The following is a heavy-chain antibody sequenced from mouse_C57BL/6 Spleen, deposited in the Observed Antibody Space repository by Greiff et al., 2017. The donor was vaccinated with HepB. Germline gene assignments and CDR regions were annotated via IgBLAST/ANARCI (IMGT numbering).Heavy chain of an antibody. Sequence: ESGPGLVKPSQSLSLTCSVTGYSITSGYYWNWIRQFPGNKLEWMGYISYDGSNNYNPSLKNRISITRDTSKNQFFLKLNSVTTEDTATYYCARGDSNYEYFDYWGQGTTLTVSS. CDR1: GYSITSGYY. V-gene: IGHV3-6*01. CDR2: ISYDGSN. D-gene: IGHD2-5*01. CDR3: ARGDSNYEYFDY. J-gene: IGHJ2*01.